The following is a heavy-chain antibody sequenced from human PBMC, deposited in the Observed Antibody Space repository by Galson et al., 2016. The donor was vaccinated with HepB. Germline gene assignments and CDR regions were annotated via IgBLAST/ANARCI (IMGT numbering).Heavy chain of an antibody. D-gene: IGHD1-14*01. CDR3: ARELDHSFYFDY. V-gene: IGHV1-46*02. Sequence: SCKASGYTFNTYNMHWVRQAPGQGLEWMEIIKPSGGNTIYAQKFQDRITMTRDTSTSTVYMELISLRSEDTAVYYCARELDHSFYFDYWGQGTLLTVSS. CDR1: GYTFNTYN. J-gene: IGHJ4*02. CDR2: IKPSGGNT.